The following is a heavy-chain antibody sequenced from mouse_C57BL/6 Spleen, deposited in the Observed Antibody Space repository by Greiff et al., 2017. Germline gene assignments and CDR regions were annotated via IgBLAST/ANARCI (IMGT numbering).Heavy chain of an antibody. CDR3: ARYGGSNSPWFAY. Sequence: QVQLQQPGAELVKPGASVKMSCKASGYTFTSYWITWVKQRPGQGLEWIGDIYPGSGSTNYNEKFKSKATLTVDTSSSTAYMQLSSLTSEDSAVYYCARYGGSNSPWFAYWGQGTLVTVSA. D-gene: IGHD2-5*01. V-gene: IGHV1-55*01. J-gene: IGHJ3*01. CDR2: IYPGSGST. CDR1: GYTFTSYW.